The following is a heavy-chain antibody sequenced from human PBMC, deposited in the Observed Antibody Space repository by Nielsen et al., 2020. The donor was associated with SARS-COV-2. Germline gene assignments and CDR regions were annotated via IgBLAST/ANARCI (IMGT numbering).Heavy chain of an antibody. Sequence: GGSLEPSCEASGFPSGGNSMNGVRRAPGGGREGFSTINSRATTVYYADSVKGRFVVSRDNVRSSLFLQMNSLRGEDTAVYYCAREGLGSTYYMDVWGGGTTVSVSS. J-gene: IGHJ6*03. CDR1: GFPSGGNS. D-gene: IGHD1-26*01. CDR2: INSRATTV. CDR3: AREGLGSTYYMDV. V-gene: IGHV3-48*04.